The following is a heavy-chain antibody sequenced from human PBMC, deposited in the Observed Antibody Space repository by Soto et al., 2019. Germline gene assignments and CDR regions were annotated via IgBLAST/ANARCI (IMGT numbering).Heavy chain of an antibody. CDR2: INNSTSRI. Sequence: EVQLVESGGGLVQPGGSLRLSCAVSGFTFSSHSMNWVRQAPGKGLEWVSYINNSTSRIYYADSVKGRFTISRDNAENPLFLQMNSLRAEDTAGYYRAGVPPRSGNDNWGQGTLVTLSA. CDR3: AGVPPRSGNDN. D-gene: IGHD1-1*01. V-gene: IGHV3-48*01. CDR1: GFTFSSHS. J-gene: IGHJ4*02.